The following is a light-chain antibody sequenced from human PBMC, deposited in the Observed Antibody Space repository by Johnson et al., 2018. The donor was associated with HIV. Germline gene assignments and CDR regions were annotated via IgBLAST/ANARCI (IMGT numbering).Light chain of an antibody. V-gene: IGLV1-51*01. CDR2: DNN. J-gene: IGLJ1*01. CDR3: GRWDDSLSTYV. Sequence: QSVLTQPPSVSAAPGQKVTISCSGSSSNIGNNYVSWYQHLPGRAPKLLIYDNNKRPSGIPDRFSGSKSGTSATLAITGLQTGDEADYYCGRWDDSLSTYVFGTGTKVTVL. CDR1: SSNIGNNY.